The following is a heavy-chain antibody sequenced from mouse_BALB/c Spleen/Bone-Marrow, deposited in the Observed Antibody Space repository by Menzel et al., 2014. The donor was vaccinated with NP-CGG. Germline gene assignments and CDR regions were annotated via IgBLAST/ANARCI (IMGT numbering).Heavy chain of an antibody. V-gene: IGHV4-1*02. D-gene: IGHD1-2*01. Sequence: EVKLLESGGGLVQPGGSLKLSCAASGFDFSGFWMSWFRQAPGRGLEWIGAFNPDSNTRNYSPSLKDKFIISRDNAKNTLYLQMSKVRSEDTALYYCARLGYYGSFAYWGQGTLVTVSA. CDR3: ARLGYYGSFAY. CDR1: GFDFSGFW. CDR2: FNPDSNTR. J-gene: IGHJ3*01.